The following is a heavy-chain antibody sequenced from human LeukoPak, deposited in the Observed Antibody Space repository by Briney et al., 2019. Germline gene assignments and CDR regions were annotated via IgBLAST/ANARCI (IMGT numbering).Heavy chain of an antibody. CDR2: ISGSGGST. D-gene: IGHD2-15*01. CDR1: GFTFSSYW. CDR3: AKGPNSAATGYLNWFDP. Sequence: GGSLRLSCAASGFTFSSYWMHWVRQAPGKGLEWVSGISGSGGSTYYADSVRGRFTISRDNSKNTLFLQMNSLRADDTAVYYCAKGPNSAATGYLNWFDPWGQGTLVTVSS. V-gene: IGHV3-23*01. J-gene: IGHJ5*02.